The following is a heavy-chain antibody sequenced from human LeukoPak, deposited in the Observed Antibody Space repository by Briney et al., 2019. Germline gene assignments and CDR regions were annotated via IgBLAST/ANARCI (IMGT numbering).Heavy chain of an antibody. CDR1: GGSISSGGYY. V-gene: IGHV4-31*03. J-gene: IGHJ4*02. D-gene: IGHD6-13*01. Sequence: SETLSLTCTVSGGSISSGGYYWSWLRQHPGKGLEWIGYIYYSGSTYYNPSLKSRVTISVDTSKNQFSLKLSSVTAADTAVYYCARAIAAAGTGGRYFDYWGQGTLVTVSS. CDR2: IYYSGST. CDR3: ARAIAAAGTGGRYFDY.